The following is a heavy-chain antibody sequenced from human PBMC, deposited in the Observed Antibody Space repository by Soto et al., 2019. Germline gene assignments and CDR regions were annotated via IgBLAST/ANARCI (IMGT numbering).Heavy chain of an antibody. J-gene: IGHJ6*02. CDR2: IFLNDDK. V-gene: IGHV2-5*01. D-gene: IGHD3-10*01. CDR1: GFSLSTSGVG. Sequence: QITLKESGPTLMNPTQTLTLTCAFSGFSLSTSGVGVGWIRQPPGKALEWLALIFLNDDKRNSPSLMSRLTSTYDTSRDQADLTMTKLEHVDRATYYCAHMWASGLFGMDVWGQGTTVTVSS. CDR3: AHMWASGLFGMDV.